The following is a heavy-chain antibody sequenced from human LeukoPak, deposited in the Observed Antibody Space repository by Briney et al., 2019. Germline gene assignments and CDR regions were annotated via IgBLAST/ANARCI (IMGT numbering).Heavy chain of an antibody. Sequence: PSETLSLTCTVSGGSISSSSYYWGWIRQPPGKGLEWIGSIYHSGSTYYNPSLKSRVTISVDTSKNQFSLKLSSVTAADTAVYYCARAYYDFWSGYTRYYFDYWGQGTLVTVSS. V-gene: IGHV4-39*07. CDR1: GGSISSSSYY. J-gene: IGHJ4*02. CDR3: ARAYYDFWSGYTRYYFDY. D-gene: IGHD3-3*01. CDR2: IYHSGST.